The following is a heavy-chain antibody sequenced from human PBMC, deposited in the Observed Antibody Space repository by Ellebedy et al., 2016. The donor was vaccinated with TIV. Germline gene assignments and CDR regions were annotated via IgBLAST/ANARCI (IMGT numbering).Heavy chain of an antibody. J-gene: IGHJ5*02. CDR1: GGSISSSNW. V-gene: IGHV4-4*02. D-gene: IGHD5-18*01. CDR3: ARVGTAMVMNWFDP. Sequence: SETLSLXXAVSGGSISSSNWWSWVRQPPGKGLEWIGEIYHSGSTNYNPSLKSRVTISVDKSENQFSLKLSSVTAADTAVYYCARVGTAMVMNWFDPWGQGTLVTVSS. CDR2: IYHSGST.